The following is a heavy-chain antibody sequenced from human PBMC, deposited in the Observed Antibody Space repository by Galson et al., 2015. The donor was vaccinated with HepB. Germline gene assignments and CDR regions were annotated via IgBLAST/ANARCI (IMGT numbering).Heavy chain of an antibody. D-gene: IGHD6-13*01. J-gene: IGHJ3*02. V-gene: IGHV1-69*04. CDR1: GGTLSSYA. Sequence: SVKVSCKASGGTLSSYAINWVRQAPGQGLEWMGRIIPILGIANYAQKFQGRVTINADKSTSRAFMELSSLRSEDTAVYYCARERHIAAAGNDAFDIWGQGTMVTVSS. CDR3: ARERHIAAAGNDAFDI. CDR2: IIPILGIA.